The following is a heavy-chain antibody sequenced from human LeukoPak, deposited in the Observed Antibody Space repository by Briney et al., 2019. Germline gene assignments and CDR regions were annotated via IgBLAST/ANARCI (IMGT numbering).Heavy chain of an antibody. Sequence: PSETLSLTCTVSGGSINTPNYYWGWIRQTPGKGLEWIGYIYYSGSTNYNPSLKSRVTISVDTSKNQFSLKLSSVTAADTAVYYCARDLTWDVAGNYWGQGTLVTVSS. CDR1: GGSINTPNYY. D-gene: IGHD1-26*01. CDR2: IYYSGST. CDR3: ARDLTWDVAGNY. V-gene: IGHV4-61*01. J-gene: IGHJ4*02.